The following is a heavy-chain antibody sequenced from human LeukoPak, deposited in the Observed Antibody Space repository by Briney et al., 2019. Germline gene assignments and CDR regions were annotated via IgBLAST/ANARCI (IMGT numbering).Heavy chain of an antibody. CDR3: ARDRIRYSSSWVFDY. J-gene: IGHJ4*02. CDR2: ISSSGSTI. CDR1: GFTFSDYY. V-gene: IGHV3-11*01. D-gene: IGHD6-13*01. Sequence: GGSLRLSCAASGFTFSDYYMSWIRQAPGKGLEWVSYISSSGSTIYYADSVKGRFTISRDNAKNSLYLQMNSLKAEDTAVYYCARDRIRYSSSWVFDYWGQGTLVTVSS.